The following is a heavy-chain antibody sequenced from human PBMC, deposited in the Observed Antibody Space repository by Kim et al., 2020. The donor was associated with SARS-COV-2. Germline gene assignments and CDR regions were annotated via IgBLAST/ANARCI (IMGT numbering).Heavy chain of an antibody. V-gene: IGHV1-69*13. CDR2: IIPIFGTA. CDR1: GGTFSSYA. D-gene: IGHD3-9*01. CDR3: ARDIGEDYDILTGYDVTNYYYYGMDV. Sequence: SVKVSCKASGGTFSSYAISWVRQAPGQGLEWMGGIIPIFGTANYAQKFQGRVTITADESTSTAYMELSSLRSEDTAVYYCARDIGEDYDILTGYDVTNYYYYGMDVWGQGTTVTVSS. J-gene: IGHJ6*02.